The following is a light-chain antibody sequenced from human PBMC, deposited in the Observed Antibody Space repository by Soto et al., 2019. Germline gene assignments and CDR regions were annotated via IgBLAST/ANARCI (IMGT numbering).Light chain of an antibody. CDR2: DNN. J-gene: IGLJ1*01. CDR3: GSWDSSLNYV. V-gene: IGLV1-51*01. CDR1: RSNIGNNF. Sequence: QSVLTQPPSVSAAPGQKVTISCSGSRSNIGNNFVTWYQQLPGTAPKLLIYDNNKRPSGIPDRFSGSQSGTSATLGITGLQTGDEAVYYCGSWDSSLNYVLGNGTKLT.